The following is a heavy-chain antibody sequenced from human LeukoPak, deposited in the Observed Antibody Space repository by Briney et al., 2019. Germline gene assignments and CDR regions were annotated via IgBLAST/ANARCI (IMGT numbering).Heavy chain of an antibody. CDR1: GFTFSSYW. J-gene: IGHJ5*02. D-gene: IGHD1-26*01. V-gene: IGHV3-7*01. Sequence: GGSLRLSCAASGFTFSSYWMSWVRQAPGKGLEWVANIKQDGSEKYYVDSVKGRFTISRDNAKNSLYLQMNSLRAEDTAVYYCARDSLRELPGRVRNWFDPWGQGTLVTVSS. CDR2: IKQDGSEK. CDR3: ARDSLRELPGRVRNWFDP.